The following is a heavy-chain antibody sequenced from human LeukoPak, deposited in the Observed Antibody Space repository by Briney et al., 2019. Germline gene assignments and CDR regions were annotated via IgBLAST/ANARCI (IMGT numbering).Heavy chain of an antibody. V-gene: IGHV1-69*04. CDR1: GDTFNDYT. J-gene: IGHJ4*02. CDR2: IMPFLDVA. D-gene: IGHD2-15*01. CDR3: ARDHCSGGSCHGGH. Sequence: SVKVSCKASGDTFNDYTFSWVRQAPGQELEWMGRIMPFLDVANYAPKFQGRVTLTADKSTSTAYMELSDLKSEDTAVYYCARDHCSGGSCHGGHWGQGTLVTVSS.